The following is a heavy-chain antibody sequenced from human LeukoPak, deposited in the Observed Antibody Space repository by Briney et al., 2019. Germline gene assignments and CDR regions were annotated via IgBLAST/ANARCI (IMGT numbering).Heavy chain of an antibody. CDR3: VRDLAGPPQEAFDI. CDR2: IKQDGSEK. Sequence: GGSLRLSCSASGFSFSSYWMSWVRQAPGKGLEWVDNIKQDGSEKYYVDSVKGRFTISRDNAQNSLYLQMNSLRAEDTAVYYCVRDLAGPPQEAFDIWGQGTVVTVSS. J-gene: IGHJ3*02. V-gene: IGHV3-7*01. CDR1: GFSFSSYW.